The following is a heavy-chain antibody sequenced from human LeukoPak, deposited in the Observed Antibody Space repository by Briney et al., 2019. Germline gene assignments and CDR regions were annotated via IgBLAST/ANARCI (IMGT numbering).Heavy chain of an antibody. J-gene: IGHJ4*02. CDR1: GYTFTAYY. CDR2: INPNSGGT. CDR3: TRETSSRYFDY. Sequence: GASVKVSCKASGYTFTAYYMHWVRQAPGQGLEWMGWINPNSGGTNYAQKFQGRVTLTRDTSISTAYMELSRLRSDDTAVYYCTRETSSRYFDYWGQGTLVTVSS. V-gene: IGHV1-2*02.